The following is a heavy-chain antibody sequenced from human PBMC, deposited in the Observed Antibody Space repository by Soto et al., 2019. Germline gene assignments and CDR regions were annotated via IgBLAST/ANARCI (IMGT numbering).Heavy chain of an antibody. CDR1: GGSISSYY. CDR2: IYYSGST. J-gene: IGHJ6*02. CDR3: ARSQAHYGSGSYFFYYYGMDV. Sequence: QVQLQESGPGLVKPSETLSLTCTVSGGSISSYYWSWIRQPPGKGLEWIGYIYYSGSTNYNPSLKSRVTISVDTSKNQFSPKLSSVTAADTAVYYCARSQAHYGSGSYFFYYYGMDVWGQGTTVTVSS. D-gene: IGHD3-10*01. V-gene: IGHV4-59*08.